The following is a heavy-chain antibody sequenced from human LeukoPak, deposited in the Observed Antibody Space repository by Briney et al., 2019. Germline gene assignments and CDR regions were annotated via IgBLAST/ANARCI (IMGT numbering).Heavy chain of an antibody. V-gene: IGHV3-30*19. CDR1: GFTFSSYG. D-gene: IGHD4/OR15-4a*01. CDR2: ISYDGNIK. Sequence: GGSLRLSCAASGFTFSSYGMHWVRQAPGKGLEWVAIISYDGNIKYQTDSVKGRFTISTDDSKNTLYLQMNSLRAEDTAVYYCARDRSANSRVYYFDYWGQGTLVTVSS. CDR3: ARDRSANSRVYYFDY. J-gene: IGHJ4*02.